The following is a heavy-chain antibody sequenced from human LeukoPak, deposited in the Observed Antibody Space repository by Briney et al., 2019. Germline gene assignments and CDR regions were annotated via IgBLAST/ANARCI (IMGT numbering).Heavy chain of an antibody. CDR3: ARESLVTPPYYYYYGMDV. V-gene: IGHV1-18*01. CDR2: ISAYNGNT. J-gene: IGHJ6*02. Sequence: PRASVKVSCKASGYTFTSYGISWVRQAPGQGLEWMGWISAYNGNTNYAQKLQGRVTMTTDTSTSTAYMELRSLRSDDTAVYYCARESLVTPPYYYYYGMDVWGQGTTVTVSS. D-gene: IGHD4-11*01. CDR1: GYTFTSYG.